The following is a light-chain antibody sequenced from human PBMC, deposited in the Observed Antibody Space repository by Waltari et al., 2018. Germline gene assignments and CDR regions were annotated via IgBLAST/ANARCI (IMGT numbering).Light chain of an antibody. CDR1: SSNIRGNT. Sequence: QSVMTQPPSASGTPGQRVTISCSGSSSNIRGNTVNWYQHLPGTAPQLLISSADQGPAGVPDRCSGSKSGTSASLAISGLQSEDEADYYCAAWDDSLHGPIFGTGTKVTVL. V-gene: IGLV1-44*01. CDR2: SAD. J-gene: IGLJ1*01. CDR3: AAWDDSLHGPI.